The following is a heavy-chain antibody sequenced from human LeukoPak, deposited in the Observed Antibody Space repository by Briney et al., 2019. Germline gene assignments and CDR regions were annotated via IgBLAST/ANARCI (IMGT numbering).Heavy chain of an antibody. J-gene: IGHJ3*02. CDR2: INPSGGST. CDR1: GYTFTSYY. V-gene: IGHV1-46*03. CDR3: ARDSSVAGDAFDI. D-gene: IGHD2-15*01. Sequence: ASVKVSCKVSGYTFTSYYMHWVRQAPGQGLEWMGIINPSGGSTSYAQKFQGRVTMTRDTSTSTVYMELSSLRSEDTAVYYCARDSSVAGDAFDIWGQGTMVTVSS.